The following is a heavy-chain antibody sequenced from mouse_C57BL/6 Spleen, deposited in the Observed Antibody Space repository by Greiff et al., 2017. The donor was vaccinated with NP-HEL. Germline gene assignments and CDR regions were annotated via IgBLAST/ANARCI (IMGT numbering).Heavy chain of an antibody. D-gene: IGHD3-2*02. CDR3: ARGTAQVFFDY. V-gene: IGHV2-2*01. CDR1: GFSLTSYG. J-gene: IGHJ2*01. CDR2: IWSGGST. Sequence: VKLMESGPGLVQPSQSLSITCTVSGFSLTSYGVHWVRQSPGKGLEWLGVIWSGGSTDYNAAFISRLSISKDNSKSQVFFKMNSLQADDTAIYYCARGTAQVFFDYWGQGTTLTVSS.